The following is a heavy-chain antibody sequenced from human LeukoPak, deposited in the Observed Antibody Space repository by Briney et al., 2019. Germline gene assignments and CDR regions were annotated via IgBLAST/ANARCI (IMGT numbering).Heavy chain of an antibody. CDR3: ARQEYCSGGSCYTWFDP. D-gene: IGHD2-15*01. CDR1: GYSINNYW. J-gene: IGHJ5*02. CDR2: IYPADSDI. V-gene: IGHV5-51*01. Sequence: KGGESLKISCKGSGYSINNYWIGWVRQMPGKGLEWMGIIYPADSDIRYSPSFQGQVTISADKSVSTAYLQWSGLKASDTAMYYCARQEYCSGGSCYTWFDPWGQGTLVTVSS.